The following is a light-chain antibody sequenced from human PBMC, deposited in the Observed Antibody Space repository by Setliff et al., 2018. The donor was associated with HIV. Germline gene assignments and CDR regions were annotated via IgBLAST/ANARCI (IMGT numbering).Light chain of an antibody. CDR2: DNY. V-gene: IGLV1-44*01. J-gene: IGLJ3*02. CDR3: ATWDDSLGGPV. Sequence: KMVTISCSGGNSNIGSNNVHWYQHLPGTAPKLLIFDNYQRPSGVSDRFSGSKSGTSASLAISGLQSEDEADYYCATWDDSLGGPVFGGGTKVTV. CDR1: NSNIGSNN.